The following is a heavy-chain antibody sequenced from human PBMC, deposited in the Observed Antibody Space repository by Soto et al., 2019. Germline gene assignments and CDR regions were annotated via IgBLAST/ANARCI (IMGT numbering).Heavy chain of an antibody. D-gene: IGHD1-26*01. CDR1: GYTFTSYD. CDR2: MNPHSGNT. Sequence: QVQLVQSGAEVKKPGASVKVSCKASGYTFTSYDINWVRQATGQGLEWMGWMNPHSGNTVYAQKCQGRVAMARSTSISTAYRELSSLRSEDTAVYYCARGHASYAIDYWGQGTVVTVSS. J-gene: IGHJ4*02. CDR3: ARGHASYAIDY. V-gene: IGHV1-8*01.